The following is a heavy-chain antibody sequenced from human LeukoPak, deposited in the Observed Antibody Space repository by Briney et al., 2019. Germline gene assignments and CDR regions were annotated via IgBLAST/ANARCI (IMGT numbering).Heavy chain of an antibody. CDR2: ISGSGGST. D-gene: IGHD3-10*01. Sequence: GGSLRLSCAASGFTFSSYAMSWVRQAPGKGLEGVSAISGSGGSTYYADSVKGRFTISRDNSKNTLYLQMNSLRAEDTAVYYCAKVDRYYYGSGSPYNWFDPWGQGTLVTVSS. CDR3: AKVDRYYYGSGSPYNWFDP. J-gene: IGHJ5*02. V-gene: IGHV3-23*01. CDR1: GFTFSSYA.